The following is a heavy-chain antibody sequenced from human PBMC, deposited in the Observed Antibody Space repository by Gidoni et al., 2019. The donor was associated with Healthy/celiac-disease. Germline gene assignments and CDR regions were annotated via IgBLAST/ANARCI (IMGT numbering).Heavy chain of an antibody. D-gene: IGHD3-16*01. CDR1: GFTFSSYA. CDR3: ARAPSRLKLWYFDY. Sequence: QVQLVESGGGVVQPGRSLRLSCAASGFTFSSYAMHWVRQAPGKGLEWVAVISYDGSNKDYADSVKGRFTISRDNSKNTLYLQMNSLRAEDTAVYYCARAPSRLKLWYFDYWGQGTLVTVSS. J-gene: IGHJ4*02. V-gene: IGHV3-30-3*01. CDR2: ISYDGSNK.